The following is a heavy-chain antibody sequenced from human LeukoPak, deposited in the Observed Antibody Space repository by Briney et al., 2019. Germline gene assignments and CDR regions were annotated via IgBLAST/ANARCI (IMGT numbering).Heavy chain of an antibody. D-gene: IGHD6-13*01. J-gene: IGHJ1*01. Sequence: PGGSLRLSCAASGFTFSSYAMHWVRQAPGKGLEWVAVISYDGSNKYYADSVKGRFTISRDNSKNTLYLQMNSLRAEDTAVYYCAREHPGIAAASPEYFRYWGQGTLVTVSS. CDR1: GFTFSSYA. CDR2: ISYDGSNK. V-gene: IGHV3-30*04. CDR3: AREHPGIAAASPEYFRY.